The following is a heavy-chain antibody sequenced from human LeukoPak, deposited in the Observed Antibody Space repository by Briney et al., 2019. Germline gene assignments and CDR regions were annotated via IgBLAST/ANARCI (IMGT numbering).Heavy chain of an antibody. D-gene: IGHD2-21*02. CDR1: GGSISSYY. CDR3: ARPGVVTAISYFDY. J-gene: IGHJ4*02. V-gene: IGHV4-59*12. CDR2: IYYSGST. Sequence: PSETLSLTCTVSGGSISSYYWSWIRRPPGKGLEWIGYIYYSGSTYYNPSLKSRVTISVDTSKNQFSLKLSSVTAADTAVYYCARPGVVTAISYFDYWGQGTLVTVSS.